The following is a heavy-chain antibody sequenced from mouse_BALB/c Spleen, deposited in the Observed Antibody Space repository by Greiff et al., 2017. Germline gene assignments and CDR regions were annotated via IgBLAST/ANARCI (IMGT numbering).Heavy chain of an antibody. J-gene: IGHJ3*01. CDR2: INPSTGYT. CDR1: GYTFTSYW. V-gene: IGHV1-7*01. Sequence: QLQQSGAELAKPGASVKMSCKASGYTFTSYWMHWVKQRPGQGLEWIGYINPSTGYTEYNQKFKDKATLTADKSSSTAYMQLSSLTSEDSAVYYCARDYGNPDGFAYWGQGTLVTVSA. D-gene: IGHD2-1*01. CDR3: ARDYGNPDGFAY.